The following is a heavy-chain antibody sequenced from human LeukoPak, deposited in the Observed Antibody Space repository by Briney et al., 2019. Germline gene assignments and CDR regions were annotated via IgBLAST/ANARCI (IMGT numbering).Heavy chain of an antibody. Sequence: SPTLSLTFAISGDSVSINSAAWNWIRQSPSRGLEWLGRTYYRSKRYNDYAVSVKSRITFNPDTSKNHFSLQLNSVTPEDTAVYYCARSLAGPLDYWGQGTLVSVSS. CDR1: GDSVSINSAA. J-gene: IGHJ4*02. D-gene: IGHD7-27*01. CDR2: TYYRSKRYN. CDR3: ARSLAGPLDY. V-gene: IGHV6-1*01.